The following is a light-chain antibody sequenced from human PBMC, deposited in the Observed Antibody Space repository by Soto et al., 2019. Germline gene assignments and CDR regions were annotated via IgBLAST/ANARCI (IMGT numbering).Light chain of an antibody. CDR3: SSYTSSRAYV. CDR2: EVS. Sequence: QSALTQPASVSGTPGQSITISYTVASSDVGGYNYVSWYQQQSGKAPKLMIHEVSNPPSGVSNRFSDSTSGNTASLPISGLQAEDEADYYCSSYTSSRAYVFGIGTKVTVL. V-gene: IGLV2-14*01. J-gene: IGLJ1*01. CDR1: SSDVGGYNY.